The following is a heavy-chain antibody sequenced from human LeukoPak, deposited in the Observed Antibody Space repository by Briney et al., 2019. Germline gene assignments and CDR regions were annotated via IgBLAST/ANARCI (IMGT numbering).Heavy chain of an antibody. Sequence: GGSLGLSCGASGFXFSRYAFHWVRQAPGKGLEYVSSISTNGGSTYYANSVKGRFTISRDNSKNTLFLQLGSLRAEDMAVYYCAVAYGGYDWEGGFDYWGQGTLVTVSS. D-gene: IGHD5-12*01. CDR3: AVAYGGYDWEGGFDY. J-gene: IGHJ4*02. V-gene: IGHV3-64*01. CDR1: GFXFSRYA. CDR2: ISTNGGST.